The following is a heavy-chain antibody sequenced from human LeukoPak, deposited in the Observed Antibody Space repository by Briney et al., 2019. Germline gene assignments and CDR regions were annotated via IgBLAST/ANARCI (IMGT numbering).Heavy chain of an antibody. Sequence: PGGSLRLSCAASGFTFSSYSMNWVRQAPGKGLEWVSFISSSSSYIYYADSMKGRFTISRDNAKNSLYLQMNSLRAEDTAVYYCASQTPRRLPIAVADYFDYWGQATLVTVSS. D-gene: IGHD6-19*01. CDR1: GFTFSSYS. J-gene: IGHJ4*02. CDR2: ISSSSSYI. CDR3: ASQTPRRLPIAVADYFDY. V-gene: IGHV3-21*01.